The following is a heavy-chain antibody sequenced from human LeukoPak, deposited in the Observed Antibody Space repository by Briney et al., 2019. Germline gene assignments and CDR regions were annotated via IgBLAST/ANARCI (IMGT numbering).Heavy chain of an antibody. J-gene: IGHJ4*02. V-gene: IGHV1-2*06. CDR3: ARDYCSSTSCLFDY. D-gene: IGHD2-2*01. Sequence: ASVKVSCKASGYTFTGYHMHWVRQAPGQGLEWMGRSNPNSGDTNYAQKFQGRVTMSRDTSISTAYMELSRLRSDDTAVYYCARDYCSSTSCLFDYWGQETLVIVSS. CDR2: SNPNSGDT. CDR1: GYTFTGYH.